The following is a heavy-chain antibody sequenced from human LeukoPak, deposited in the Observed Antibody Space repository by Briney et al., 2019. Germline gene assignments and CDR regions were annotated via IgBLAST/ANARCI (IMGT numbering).Heavy chain of an antibody. CDR3: ASEGSVYGSGSPRGLGFDY. V-gene: IGHV3-66*01. D-gene: IGHD3-10*01. J-gene: IGHJ4*02. CDR1: GFTVSSNY. CDR2: IYSGGST. Sequence: GGSLRLSCAASGFTVSSNYMSWVRQAPGKGLEWVSVIYSGGSTYYADSVKGRFTISRDNSKNTLYLQMNSLRAEDTAVYYCASEGSVYGSGSPRGLGFDYWGQGTLVTVSS.